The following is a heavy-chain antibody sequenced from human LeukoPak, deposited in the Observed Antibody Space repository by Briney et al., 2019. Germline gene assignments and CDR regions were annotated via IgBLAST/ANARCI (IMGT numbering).Heavy chain of an antibody. D-gene: IGHD5-24*01. CDR3: AKQFVDI. J-gene: IGHJ5*02. Sequence: GGSLRLSCAASGFPFSSYAMNWVRQAPGKGLEWVSAISETGDRTHYADSVRGRFTVSRDNPKDTLYLQMDSLRAEDTAVYYCAKQFVDIWGQGTLVTVSS. CDR1: GFPFSSYA. CDR2: ISETGDRT. V-gene: IGHV3-23*01.